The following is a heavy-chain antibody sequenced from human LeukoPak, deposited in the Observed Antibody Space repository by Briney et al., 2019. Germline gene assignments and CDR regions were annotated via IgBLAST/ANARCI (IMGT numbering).Heavy chain of an antibody. CDR1: VGTFSSYA. J-gene: IGHJ5*02. Sequence: SVKVSCKASVGTFSSYAISCVRQAPGQGLEWMGRIIPIFGTANYAQKFQGRVTITTDESTSTAYMELSSLRSEDTAVYYCARAHGSGSYYNVYWFDPWGQGTLVTVSS. D-gene: IGHD3-10*01. V-gene: IGHV1-69*05. CDR3: ARAHGSGSYYNVYWFDP. CDR2: IIPIFGTA.